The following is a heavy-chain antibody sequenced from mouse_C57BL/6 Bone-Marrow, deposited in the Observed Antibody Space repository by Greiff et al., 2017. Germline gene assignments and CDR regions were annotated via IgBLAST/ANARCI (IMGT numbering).Heavy chain of an antibody. CDR1: GYTFTNYW. J-gene: IGHJ4*01. CDR3: ARSGYYGFYYAMDY. V-gene: IGHV1-63*01. CDR2: IYPGGGYT. Sequence: QVQLKQSGAELVRPGTSVKMSCKASGYTFTNYWIGWAKQRPGHGLEWIGDIYPGGGYTNYNEKFKGKATLTADKSYSTAYMQFSSLTSEDSAIYYCARSGYYGFYYAMDYWGQGTSVTVSS. D-gene: IGHD1-1*01.